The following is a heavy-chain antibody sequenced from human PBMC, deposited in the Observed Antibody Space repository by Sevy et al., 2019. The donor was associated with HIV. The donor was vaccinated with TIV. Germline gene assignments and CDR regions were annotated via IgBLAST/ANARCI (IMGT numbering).Heavy chain of an antibody. CDR1: GFTFSSYS. CDR2: ISSSSSYI. J-gene: IGHJ3*02. CDR3: ARASAAAGPEAFDI. Sequence: GGSLRLSCAASGFTFSSYSMNWVRQAPGKGLEWVSSISSSSSYIYYADSVKGRFTISRDNAKNSLYLQMNSLRAEDTAVYYCARASAAAGPEAFDIWGQGTMVTVSS. D-gene: IGHD6-13*01. V-gene: IGHV3-21*01.